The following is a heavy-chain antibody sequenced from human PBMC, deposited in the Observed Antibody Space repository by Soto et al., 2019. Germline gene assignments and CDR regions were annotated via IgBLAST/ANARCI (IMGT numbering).Heavy chain of an antibody. V-gene: IGHV3-74*01. J-gene: IGHJ4*02. CDR1: GFTFRNYW. CDR3: VRAPSTDPAC. Sequence: VQLVESGGGLVQPGGSLRLSCAASGFTFRNYWMHWVRQAPGKGLEWVSHINGDGSLIRYADSVKGRFTISRDNARNMVHLQMNSLRGDDAAVYFCVRAPSTDPACWGQGTLVTVSS. CDR2: INGDGSLI.